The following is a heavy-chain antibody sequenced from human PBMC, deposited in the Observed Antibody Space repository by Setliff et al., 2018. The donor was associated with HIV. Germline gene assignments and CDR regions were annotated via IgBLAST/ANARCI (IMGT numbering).Heavy chain of an antibody. D-gene: IGHD2-2*02. J-gene: IGHJ3*02. CDR1: GFTFSNVW. CDR2: IKSETYGGTT. CDR3: GTDVPYTGGGALYI. V-gene: IGHV3-15*01. Sequence: SLRLSCAASGFTFSNVWMTWVRQAPGKGLEWVGHIKSETYGGTTDYAAPVEGRFTISRDDSKKTLYLQMNSLKSEDTAVYYCGTDVPYTGGGALYIWGQGTMV.